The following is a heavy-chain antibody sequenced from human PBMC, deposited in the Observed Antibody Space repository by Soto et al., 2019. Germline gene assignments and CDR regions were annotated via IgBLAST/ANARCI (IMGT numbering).Heavy chain of an antibody. CDR2: ISYDGSKK. J-gene: IGHJ6*02. D-gene: IGHD3-3*01. CDR3: AKAPRGDYDFWSGENYGMGV. CDR1: GFTFSSYG. Sequence: QVQLVESGGGVVQPGRSLRLSCAASGFTFSSYGMHWVRQAPGKGLEWVAVISYDGSKKYYADSVKGRFTISRDNSKNTPNMQMTSLRAEDTAVYYCAKAPRGDYDFWSGENYGMGVWGQGTTVTVSS. V-gene: IGHV3-30*18.